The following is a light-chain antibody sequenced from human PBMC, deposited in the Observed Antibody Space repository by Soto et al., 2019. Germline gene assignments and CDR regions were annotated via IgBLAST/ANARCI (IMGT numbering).Light chain of an antibody. CDR1: QSISNS. J-gene: IGKJ4*01. Sequence: DIQMTQSPSTLSASVGDRVTITCRASQSISNSLAWYQQKPGKAPNLLIYKASSLESGVPSRFSGSGSGTEFALTMSSLRPDGVATYYCREYVSYPVTFGGGTKVEMK. CDR3: REYVSYPVT. CDR2: KAS. V-gene: IGKV1-5*03.